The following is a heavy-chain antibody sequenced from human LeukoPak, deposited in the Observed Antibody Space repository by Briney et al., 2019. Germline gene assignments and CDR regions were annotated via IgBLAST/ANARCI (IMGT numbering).Heavy chain of an antibody. Sequence: GGSLRLSCAASGFTFSSYAMGWVRQAPGKGLEWVSSVSSSGGNTYYADSVRGRFTISRDNSKNTLYIQMNSLRAEDTAVYYCATRRPYYFDFWGQGTLVTVSS. CDR2: VSSSGGNT. CDR1: GFTFSSYA. CDR3: ATRRPYYFDF. V-gene: IGHV3-23*01. J-gene: IGHJ4*02.